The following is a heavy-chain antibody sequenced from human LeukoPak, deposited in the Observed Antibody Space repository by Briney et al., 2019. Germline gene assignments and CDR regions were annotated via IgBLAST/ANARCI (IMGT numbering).Heavy chain of an antibody. V-gene: IGHV1-69*13. CDR1: GGTFSSYA. CDR2: IIPIFGTA. J-gene: IGHJ3*02. Sequence: SVKVSCKASGGTFSSYAISWVRQAPGQGLEWMGGIIPIFGTANYAQKFQGRVTITADESTSTAYMELSSLRSKDTAVYYCASSGITMIPARGGDAFDIWGQGTMVTVSS. D-gene: IGHD3-22*01. CDR3: ASSGITMIPARGGDAFDI.